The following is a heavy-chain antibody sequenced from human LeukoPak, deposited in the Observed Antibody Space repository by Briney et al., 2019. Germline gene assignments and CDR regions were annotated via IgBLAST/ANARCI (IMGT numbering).Heavy chain of an antibody. Sequence: GGFLRLSCAASGFTFSSYEMNWVRQAPGKGLVWVSYISSSGSTIYYADSVKGRFTISRDNAKNSLYLQMNSLRAEDTAVYHCARFPSEGGWYDFDYWGQGTVVTVSS. D-gene: IGHD6-19*01. CDR2: ISSSGSTI. J-gene: IGHJ4*02. CDR1: GFTFSSYE. V-gene: IGHV3-48*03. CDR3: ARFPSEGGWYDFDY.